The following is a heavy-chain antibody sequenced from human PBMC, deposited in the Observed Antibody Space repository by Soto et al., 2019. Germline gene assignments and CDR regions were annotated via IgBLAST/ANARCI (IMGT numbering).Heavy chain of an antibody. CDR1: GGSISSNICH. V-gene: IGHV4-39*01. J-gene: IGHJ4*02. CDR3: ARLYTGNYIIYH. CDR2: IHFSGNS. D-gene: IGHD1-26*01. Sequence: SETLSLICSVSGGSISSNICHWTWIHQSPGKGLEWIASIHFSGNSFYNPSLKSRVTVSVDTSQSQFSLRLSSVTAADTAVYYCARLYTGNYIIYHWGQGTLVTVSS.